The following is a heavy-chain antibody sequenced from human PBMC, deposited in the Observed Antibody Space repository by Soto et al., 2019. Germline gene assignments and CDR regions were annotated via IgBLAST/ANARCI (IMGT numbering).Heavy chain of an antibody. D-gene: IGHD2-15*01. CDR1: GGSISSSSYS. CDR2: IYYSGST. CDR3: APKKGFSDFDP. Sequence: QLQLQESGPGLVKPSETLSLTCTVSGGSISSSSYSWAWIRQPPGKGLEWVGSIYYSGSTWYNPSLKRLVTISVDTSKNQFSLKLSSVTAADTAVYYCAPKKGFSDFDPWGQGTLVTVSS. J-gene: IGHJ5*02. V-gene: IGHV4-39*01.